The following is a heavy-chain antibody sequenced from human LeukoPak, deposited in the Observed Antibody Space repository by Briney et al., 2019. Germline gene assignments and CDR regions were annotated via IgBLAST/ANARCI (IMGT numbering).Heavy chain of an antibody. CDR3: ARVSESEWNFDL. CDR1: GFTFSDYY. J-gene: IGHJ2*01. Sequence: PGGSLRLSCAASGFTFSDYYMSWIRQAPGKGLEWVSYISSSGSTIYYADSVKGRFTISRGNAKNSLYLQMNSLRAEDTAVYYCARVSESEWNFDLWGRGTLVTVSS. CDR2: ISSSGSTI. V-gene: IGHV3-11*04. D-gene: IGHD1-14*01.